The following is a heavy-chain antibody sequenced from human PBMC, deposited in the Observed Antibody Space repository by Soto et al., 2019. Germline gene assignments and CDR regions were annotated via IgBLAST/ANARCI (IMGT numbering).Heavy chain of an antibody. J-gene: IGHJ5*02. CDR1: GDSISSGFYF. CDR2: IYYSGST. D-gene: IGHD6-13*01. CDR3: ARPKTIGAAAGKGWFDP. Sequence: PSETLSLTCTVSGDSISSGFYFWGWVRQPPGKGLEWIGTIYYSGSTYYTPSLKSRVTISVDTSQNQFSLRLSSVTAADTAMYYCARPKTIGAAAGKGWFDPWGQGTLVTVS. V-gene: IGHV4-39*01.